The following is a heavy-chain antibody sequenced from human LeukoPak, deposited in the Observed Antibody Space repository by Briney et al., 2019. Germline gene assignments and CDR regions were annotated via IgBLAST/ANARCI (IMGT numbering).Heavy chain of an antibody. CDR1: GXXFTSYG. D-gene: IGHD5-12*01. J-gene: IGHJ6*02. CDR2: ISAYNGNT. Sequence: GASVKVSCXXXGXXFTSYGISWVRQAPGQGLEWMGWISAYNGNTNYAQKLQGRVTMTTDTSTSTAYMELRSLRSDDTAVYYCARDEWLRDYYGMDVWGQGTTVTVSS. CDR3: ARDEWLRDYYGMDV. V-gene: IGHV1-18*01.